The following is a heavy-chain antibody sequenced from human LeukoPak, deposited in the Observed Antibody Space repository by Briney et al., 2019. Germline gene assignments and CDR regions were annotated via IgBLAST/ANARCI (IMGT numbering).Heavy chain of an antibody. CDR3: ARDPGCSGGSCYSSFDY. V-gene: IGHV3-48*03. CDR1: GFTFSSYE. D-gene: IGHD2-15*01. CDR2: ISSSGSTI. J-gene: IGHJ4*02. Sequence: GGSLRLSCAASGFTFSSYEMNWVRQAPGKGLEWVSYISSSGSTIYYADSVKGRFTISRDNAKNSLYLQMNSLRAEDMAVYYCARDPGCSGGSCYSSFDYWGQGTLVTVSS.